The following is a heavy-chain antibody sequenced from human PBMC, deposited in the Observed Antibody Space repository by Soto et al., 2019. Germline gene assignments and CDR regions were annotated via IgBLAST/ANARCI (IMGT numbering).Heavy chain of an antibody. CDR3: ARGGLRDFDN. D-gene: IGHD3-10*01. Sequence: PSQTLSLTCAVSGDSVSGNRASWNLIRQSPSRGLEFLGRTYYRSKWLSDYAESVKGRISIIPDTSANQFSLQLNSVTPEDSAVYYCARGGLRDFDNWGQGTLVTVSS. J-gene: IGHJ4*02. V-gene: IGHV6-1*01. CDR1: GDSVSGNRAS. CDR2: TYYRSKWLS.